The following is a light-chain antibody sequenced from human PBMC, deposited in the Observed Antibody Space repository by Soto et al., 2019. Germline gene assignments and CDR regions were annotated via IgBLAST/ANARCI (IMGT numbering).Light chain of an antibody. CDR2: EGT. V-gene: IGLV2-23*01. Sequence: QSALTQPASVSGSPRQSITISCTGTSSDVGSSNLVSWYQQHPGKAPKVMIYEGTKRPSGVSNRFSGSQSGNTASLTISGLQAEYEADYYCCSFAGSSTYVFGTGTKLTVL. CDR3: CSFAGSSTYV. CDR1: SSDVGSSNL. J-gene: IGLJ1*01.